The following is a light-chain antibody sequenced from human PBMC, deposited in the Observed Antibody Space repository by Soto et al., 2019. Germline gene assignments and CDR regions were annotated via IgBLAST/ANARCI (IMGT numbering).Light chain of an antibody. CDR3: QRYGTSYT. CDR1: QSVDSAY. CDR2: GAS. Sequence: EIVLTQSPGTPSLSPGERATLSCRASQSVDSAYLAWYQQKPGQAPRLLIYGASSRAAGIPDRFSGSGSGTDFTLTISRLEPEDFAVYYCQRYGTSYTFGQGTKLEIK. J-gene: IGKJ2*01. V-gene: IGKV3-20*01.